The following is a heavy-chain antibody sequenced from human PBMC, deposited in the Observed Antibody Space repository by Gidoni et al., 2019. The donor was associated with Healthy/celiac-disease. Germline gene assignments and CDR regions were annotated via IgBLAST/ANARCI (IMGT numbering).Heavy chain of an antibody. J-gene: IGHJ4*02. Sequence: EVQLLESGGGLVQPGGSLRLSCAASGFIFSSYAMSWVRQAPGKGLEWVSAISGSGGSTYYADSVKGRFTISRDNSKNTLYLQMNSLRAEDTAVYYCAKDTEVDYYGSGSYSDYWGQGTLVTVSS. V-gene: IGHV3-23*01. CDR2: ISGSGGST. CDR3: AKDTEVDYYGSGSYSDY. D-gene: IGHD3-10*01. CDR1: GFIFSSYA.